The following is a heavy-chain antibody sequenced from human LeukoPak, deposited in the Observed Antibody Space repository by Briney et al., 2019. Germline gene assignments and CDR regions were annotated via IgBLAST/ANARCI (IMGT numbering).Heavy chain of an antibody. V-gene: IGHV4-59*01. D-gene: IGHD3-10*01. J-gene: IGHJ6*02. Sequence: SETLSLTCTVSGGSISSYYWSWIRQPPGTGLEWIGYIYYSGSTNYNPSLKSRVTISVDTSKNQFSLKLSSVTAADTAVYYCARGPRGAPSYYYYGMDVWGQGTTVTVSS. CDR2: IYYSGST. CDR3: ARGPRGAPSYYYYGMDV. CDR1: GGSISSYY.